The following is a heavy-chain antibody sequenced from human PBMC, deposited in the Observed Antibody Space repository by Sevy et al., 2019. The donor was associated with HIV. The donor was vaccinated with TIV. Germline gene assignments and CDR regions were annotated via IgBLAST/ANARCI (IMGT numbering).Heavy chain of an antibody. CDR2: IYYSGST. CDR1: GGSISSSSYY. D-gene: IGHD5-12*01. J-gene: IGHJ4*02. Sequence: SETLSLTCTVSGGSISSSSYYWGWIRQPPGKGLEWIGGIYYSGSTYYNPPLKSRVTISVDTSKNQFSLKLSSVTAADTAVYYCATQDGYNLRYFDYWGQGTLVTVSS. V-gene: IGHV4-39*01. CDR3: ATQDGYNLRYFDY.